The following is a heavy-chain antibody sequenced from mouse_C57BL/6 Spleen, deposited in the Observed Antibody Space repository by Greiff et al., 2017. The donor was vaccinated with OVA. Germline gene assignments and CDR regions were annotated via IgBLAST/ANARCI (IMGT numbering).Heavy chain of an antibody. J-gene: IGHJ2*01. CDR3: ARKGDEKGYFDY. Sequence: VQLQQPGAELVKPGASVKLSCKASGYTFTSYWMHWVKQRPGQGLEWIGMIHPNSGSTNYNEKFKSKATLTVDKSSSTAYMQLSSLTSEDSAVYYCARKGDEKGYFDYWGQGTTLTVSS. V-gene: IGHV1-64*01. CDR1: GYTFTSYW. CDR2: IHPNSGST. D-gene: IGHD3-3*01.